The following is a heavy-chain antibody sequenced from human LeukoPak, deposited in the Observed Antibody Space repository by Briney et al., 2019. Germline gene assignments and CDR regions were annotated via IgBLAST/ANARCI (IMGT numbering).Heavy chain of an antibody. CDR3: ARDLGTSSSSAI. V-gene: IGHV3-48*04. Sequence: GGSLRLSCAASGYTFSSYRMTSVPQAPARGLEWVQHISSSGSTIYYADSVKGRSTTPRDNAKNSLYLQMDSLRAEYTAVYYCARDLGTSSSSAIWGEGTMVTVSS. D-gene: IGHD6-13*01. CDR2: ISSSGSTI. CDR1: GYTFSSYR. J-gene: IGHJ3*02.